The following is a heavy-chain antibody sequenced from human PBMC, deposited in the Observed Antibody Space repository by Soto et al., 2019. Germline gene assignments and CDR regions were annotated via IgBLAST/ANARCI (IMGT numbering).Heavy chain of an antibody. D-gene: IGHD3-10*01. CDR3: TSITMVRGVPPIWFDP. J-gene: IGHJ5*02. Sequence: PGGSLRLSCAASGFTFSGSAMHWVRQASGKGLEWVGRSRSKANSYATAYAASVKGRLTISRDDSKTTAYLQMNSLKPEDPAVYYCTSITMVRGVPPIWFDPWGQGTRVTVSS. CDR2: SRSKANSYAT. CDR1: GFTFSGSA. V-gene: IGHV3-73*01.